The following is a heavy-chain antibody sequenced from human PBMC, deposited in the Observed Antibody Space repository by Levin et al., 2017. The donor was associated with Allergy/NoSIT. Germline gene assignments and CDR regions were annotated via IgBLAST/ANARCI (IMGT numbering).Heavy chain of an antibody. J-gene: IGHJ2*01. V-gene: IGHV3-23*01. CDR1: GFTFSSYA. CDR2: ISGSGGST. Sequence: GESLKISCAASGFTFSSYAMSWVRQAPGKGLEWVSAISGSGGSTYYADSVKGRFTISRDNSKNTLYLQMNSLRAEDTAVYYCAKVRGRYFDLWGRGTLVTVSS. CDR3: AKVRGRYFDL.